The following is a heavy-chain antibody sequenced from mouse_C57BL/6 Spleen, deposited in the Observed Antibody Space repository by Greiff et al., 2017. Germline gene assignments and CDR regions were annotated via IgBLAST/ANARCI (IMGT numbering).Heavy chain of an antibody. V-gene: IGHV5-4*03. Sequence: DVMLVESGGGLVKPGGSLKLSCAASGFTFSSYAMSWVRQTPEKRLEWVATISDGGSYTYYPDNVKGRFTISRDNAKNNLYLQMSHLKSEDTAMYYCARVGNYYGSLVDYWGQGTTLTVSS. CDR3: ARVGNYYGSLVDY. CDR2: ISDGGSYT. D-gene: IGHD1-1*01. J-gene: IGHJ2*01. CDR1: GFTFSSYA.